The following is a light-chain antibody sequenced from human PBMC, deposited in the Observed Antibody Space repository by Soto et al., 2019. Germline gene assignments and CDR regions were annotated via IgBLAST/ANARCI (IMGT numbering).Light chain of an antibody. J-gene: IGKJ2*01. CDR1: QSIHSY. CDR3: QQTSATLGNT. CDR2: AAS. V-gene: IGKV1-39*01. Sequence: DMEKSQNASALSASVGDRVCITCRASQSIHSYLNWYQQKPGKAPKLLIYAASSLQSGVPSRFSGSGSGTDYTLTISSLQPEAFPTYCCQQTSATLGNTFAQGTKVDIK.